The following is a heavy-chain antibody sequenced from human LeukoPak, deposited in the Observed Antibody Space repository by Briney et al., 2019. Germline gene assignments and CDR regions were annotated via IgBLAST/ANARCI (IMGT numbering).Heavy chain of an antibody. CDR3: AKVESVGTMDY. Sequence: GGSLRLSCAASGFTFSSYGMHWVRQAPGKGLEWVAVIWYDGSNKYYADSVKGRFTISRDNSKNTLYLQMNSLRAEDTAVYYCAKVESVGTMDYWGQGTLVTVSS. D-gene: IGHD4-23*01. J-gene: IGHJ4*02. V-gene: IGHV3-30*02. CDR2: IWYDGSNK. CDR1: GFTFSSYG.